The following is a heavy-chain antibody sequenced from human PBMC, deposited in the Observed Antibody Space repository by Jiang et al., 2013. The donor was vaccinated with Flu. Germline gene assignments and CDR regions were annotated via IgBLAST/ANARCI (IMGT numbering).Heavy chain of an antibody. D-gene: IGHD4/OR15-4a*01. CDR3: ARLLGGAFDY. CDR2: IYYSGST. J-gene: IGHJ4*02. V-gene: IGHV4-39*01. Sequence: GLVKPSETLSLTCTVSGGSISSSSYYWGWIRQPPGKGLEWIGSIYYSGSTYYNPSLKSRVTISVDTSKNQFSVKLSSVTAADTAVYYCARLLGGAFDYWGQGTLVTVSS. CDR1: GGSISSSSYY.